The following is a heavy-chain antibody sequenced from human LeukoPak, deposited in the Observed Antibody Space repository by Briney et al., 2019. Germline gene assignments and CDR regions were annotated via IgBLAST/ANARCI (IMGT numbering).Heavy chain of an antibody. V-gene: IGHV4-39*01. D-gene: IGHD7-27*01. CDR3: ASNWGGDEYYFDY. J-gene: IGHJ4*02. CDR2: IYYSGST. CDR1: RGSIRSSSYY. Sequence: SETLSLTCTVSRGSIRSSSYYWGWIRQPPGKGLEWIASIYYSGSTYYNPSLKSRGTISVDTSKNQFSLRLSSVTAADTAVYYCASNWGGDEYYFDYWGQGSLVTVSS.